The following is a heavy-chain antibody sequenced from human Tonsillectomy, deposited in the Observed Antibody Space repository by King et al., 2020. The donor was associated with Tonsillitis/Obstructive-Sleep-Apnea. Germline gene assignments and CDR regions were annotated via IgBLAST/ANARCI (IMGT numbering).Heavy chain of an antibody. D-gene: IGHD6-19*01. CDR3: AKETXSXGFGTFFHD. CDR1: GFTFSTYG. Sequence: QLVQSGGGVVQPGRSLRLSCAASGFTFSTYGMHWVRQAPGKGLEWVAVISSNGEGKYYGDSVKGRFTIXRDNSKNTLXLQMNSLRAEDTAVYYCAKETXSXGFGTFFHDWGQGXLVTVSS. V-gene: IGHV3-30*18. J-gene: IGHJ4*02. CDR2: ISSNGEGK.